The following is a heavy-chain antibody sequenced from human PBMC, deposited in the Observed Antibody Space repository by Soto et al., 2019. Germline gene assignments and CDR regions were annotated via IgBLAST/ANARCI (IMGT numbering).Heavy chain of an antibody. CDR2: ISYDGSNK. D-gene: IGHD1-26*01. V-gene: IGHV3-30*18. J-gene: IGHJ4*02. CDR3: AKDSSFVVGATTFDY. CDR1: GFTFSSYG. Sequence: QVPLVESGGGVVQPGRSLSLSCAASGFTFSSYGMHWVRQAPGKGLEWVAVISYDGSNKYYADSVKGRFTISRDNSKNTLYLQMNSLRAEDTAVYYCAKDSSFVVGATTFDYWGQGTLVTVSS.